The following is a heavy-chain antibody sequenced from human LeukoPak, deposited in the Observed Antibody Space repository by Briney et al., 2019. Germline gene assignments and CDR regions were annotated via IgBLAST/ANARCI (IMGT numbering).Heavy chain of an antibody. D-gene: IGHD2-2*01. CDR1: GFTFSSYG. V-gene: IGHV3-33*01. CDR3: ARDVVVVPAAHYAMDV. Sequence: PGGSLRLSCAASGFTFSSYGMHWVRQAPGKGLEWVAVIWYDGSNKYYADSVKGRFTISRDNSKNTLYLQMNSLRAEDTAVYYCARDVVVVPAAHYAMDVWGKGTTVTVSS. J-gene: IGHJ6*04. CDR2: IWYDGSNK.